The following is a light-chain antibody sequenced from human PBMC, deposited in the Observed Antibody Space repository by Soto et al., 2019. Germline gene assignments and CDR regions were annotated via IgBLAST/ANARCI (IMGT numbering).Light chain of an antibody. CDR1: QSISSW. CDR2: KAS. J-gene: IGKJ1*01. V-gene: IGKV1-5*03. Sequence: DIQMTQSPSTLSASVGDRVTITCRASQSISSWLAWYQQKPVKAPKLLIYKASSLESGVPSRFSGSGSGTEFTLTISTLQPDDFATYYCLQYNGYPWTFGQGTKVEIK. CDR3: LQYNGYPWT.